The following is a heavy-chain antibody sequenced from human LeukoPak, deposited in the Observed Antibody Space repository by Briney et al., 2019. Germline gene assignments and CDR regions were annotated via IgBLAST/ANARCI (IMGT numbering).Heavy chain of an antibody. CDR2: MSYDGSSQ. J-gene: IGHJ4*02. CDR3: ARVVGAPLCYFDS. CDR1: GFTSSDYN. Sequence: GGTLRLSCAASGFTSSDYNMHWVRQAPGKGLEWVAVMSYDGSSQHYADSVKGRFTISRDNSKNTLFLQMNSLRAEDTALYYCARVVGAPLCYFDSWGQGTLVTVSS. V-gene: IGHV3-30-3*01. D-gene: IGHD1-26*01.